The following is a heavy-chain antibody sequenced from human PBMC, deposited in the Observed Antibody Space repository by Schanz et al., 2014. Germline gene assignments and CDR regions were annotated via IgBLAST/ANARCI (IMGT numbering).Heavy chain of an antibody. CDR2: ISAYNGHT. D-gene: IGHD3-10*01. CDR3: ARAKRFGDMDV. Sequence: QVQLVQSGAEVKKPGASVKVSCKASGYTFISYGIKWVRQAPGQGLEWMGWISAYNGHTDCAQKLQGRVTLTTDTSTSTAYMELRNLRSDDTAVYYCARAKRFGDMDVWGQGTTVTVSS. CDR1: GYTFISYG. J-gene: IGHJ6*02. V-gene: IGHV1-18*01.